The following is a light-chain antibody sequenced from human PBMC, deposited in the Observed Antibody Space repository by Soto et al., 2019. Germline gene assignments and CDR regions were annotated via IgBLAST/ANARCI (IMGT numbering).Light chain of an antibody. CDR3: SSYAGGNNLV. CDR2: EVS. J-gene: IGLJ2*01. V-gene: IGLV2-8*01. Sequence: QSALTQPPSASGSPGQSVTISCTGTSSDVGGYNYVSWYQQHPGKAPKHMIYEVSKRPSGVPDRFSGSKSGNPASLTVSGLEAEDEADYYCSSYAGGNNLVFGGGTKLTVL. CDR1: SSDVGGYNY.